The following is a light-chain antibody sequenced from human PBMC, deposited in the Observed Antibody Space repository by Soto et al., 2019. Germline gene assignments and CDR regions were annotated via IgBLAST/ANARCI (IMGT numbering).Light chain of an antibody. V-gene: IGKV1-39*01. CDR3: QQSYTAPQT. Sequence: DIQMTQSPSSLSASLGDRVTITCRTSQDISKFLNWYQHKPGKAPELLIFGASNLQGGVPSRFSGSGSGTYFILTITSLRPEDFATYYCQQSYTAPQTFGQGTKVEI. CDR1: QDISKF. J-gene: IGKJ1*01. CDR2: GAS.